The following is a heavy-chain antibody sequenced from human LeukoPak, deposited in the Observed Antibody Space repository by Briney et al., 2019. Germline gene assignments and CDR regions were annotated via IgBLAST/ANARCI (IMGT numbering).Heavy chain of an antibody. CDR2: ISYDGSNK. CDR1: GFTFSSYG. CDR3: AKDEGSCSGGSCHTNDAFDI. V-gene: IGHV3-30*18. Sequence: GGSLRLSCAASGFTFSSYGMRWVRQAPGKGREWGAVISYDGSNKYYADSVKGRFTISRDNSKNTLYLQMNSLRAEDTAAYYCAKDEGSCSGGSCHTNDAFDIWGQGTMVTVSS. D-gene: IGHD2-15*01. J-gene: IGHJ3*02.